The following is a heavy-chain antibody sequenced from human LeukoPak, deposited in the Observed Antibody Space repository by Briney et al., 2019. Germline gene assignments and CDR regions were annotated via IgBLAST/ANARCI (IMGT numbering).Heavy chain of an antibody. V-gene: IGHV4-38-2*02. CDR3: AREASPGYCSSTSCSKCDAFDI. Sequence: SETLSLTCTVSGYSISSGYYWGWIRQPPGKGLEWIGSIYHSGSTYYNPSLKSRVTISVDTSKNQFSLKLSSVTAADTAVYYCAREASPGYCSSTSCSKCDAFDIWGQGTMVTVSS. CDR1: GYSISSGYY. J-gene: IGHJ3*02. CDR2: IYHSGST. D-gene: IGHD2-2*01.